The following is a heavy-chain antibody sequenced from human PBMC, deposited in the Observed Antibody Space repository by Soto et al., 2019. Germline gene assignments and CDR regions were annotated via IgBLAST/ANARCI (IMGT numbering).Heavy chain of an antibody. Sequence: ASVKVSCKASRYTFATRNINWGRQATGQGLEWMGWINPNSGATNYAQKFQGRVTMTRDTSISTAYMELSRLRSDDTAVYYCERVKAVAGLTTFDYWGQGTLVTVSS. V-gene: IGHV1-2*02. J-gene: IGHJ4*02. D-gene: IGHD6-19*01. CDR2: INPNSGAT. CDR3: ERVKAVAGLTTFDY. CDR1: RYTFATRN.